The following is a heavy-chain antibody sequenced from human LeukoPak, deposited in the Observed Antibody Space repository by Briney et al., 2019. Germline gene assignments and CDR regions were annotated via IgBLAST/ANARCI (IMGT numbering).Heavy chain of an antibody. Sequence: SETLSLTCSVSGGSISRSYYYWGWIRQPPGKGLEWIGTIYYSGNTYYNPSLKSRVTISVDTSKNQFSLKLTSVTAADPAVYYCARPVPSRLGWFDPWGQGTLVTVAS. J-gene: IGHJ5*02. CDR2: IYYSGNT. CDR1: GGSISRSYYY. V-gene: IGHV4-39*01. D-gene: IGHD1-1*01. CDR3: ARPVPSRLGWFDP.